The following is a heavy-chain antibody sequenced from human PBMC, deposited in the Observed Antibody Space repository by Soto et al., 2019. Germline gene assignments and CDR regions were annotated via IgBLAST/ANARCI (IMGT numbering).Heavy chain of an antibody. D-gene: IGHD3-10*01. J-gene: IGHJ4*02. CDR3: TRGTTFGSGRNSYYFDS. CDR1: GGSISSGGYY. V-gene: IGHV4-31*03. Sequence: PSETLSLTCTVSGGSISSGGYYWSWIRQHPGKGLEWIGYIYYSGSTYYNPSLKSRVTISADTSKNQFSLKLSSVTAADTAVYYCTRGTTFGSGRNSYYFDSWGQGTLVTVSS. CDR2: IYYSGST.